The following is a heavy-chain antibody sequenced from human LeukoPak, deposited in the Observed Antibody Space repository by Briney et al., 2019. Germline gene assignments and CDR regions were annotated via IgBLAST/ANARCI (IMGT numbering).Heavy chain of an antibody. CDR2: ISSSSSYI. J-gene: IGHJ6*04. Sequence: PGGSLRLSCAASGFTVSSNYMSWVRQAPGKGLEWVSSISSSSSYIYYADSMKGRFTISRDNAKNSLYLQMNSLRAEDTAVYYCARNVWSGYFMWCMDVWGKGTTVTVSS. V-gene: IGHV3-21*01. CDR3: ARNVWSGYFMWCMDV. D-gene: IGHD3-3*01. CDR1: GFTVSSNY.